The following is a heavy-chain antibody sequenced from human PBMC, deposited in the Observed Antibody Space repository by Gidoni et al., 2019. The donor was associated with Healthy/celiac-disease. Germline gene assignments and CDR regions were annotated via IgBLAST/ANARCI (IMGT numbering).Heavy chain of an antibody. CDR3: ARDGGSNYYYGMDV. V-gene: IGHV4-59*01. CDR1: GGSISSYY. D-gene: IGHD2-15*01. CDR2: IYYSGST. J-gene: IGHJ6*02. Sequence: QVQLQESGPGLVKPSETLSLTCTVSGGSISSYYWSWIRQPPGKGLEWIGYIYYSGSTNYNPSLKSRVTISVDTSKNQFSLKLSSVTAADTAVYYCARDGGSNYYYGMDVWGQGTTVTVSS.